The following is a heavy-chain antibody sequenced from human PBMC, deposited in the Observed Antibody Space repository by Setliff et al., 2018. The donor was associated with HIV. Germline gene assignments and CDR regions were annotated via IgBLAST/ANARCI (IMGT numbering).Heavy chain of an antibody. Sequence: PSETLSLTCAVSGHSISSGYYWGWIRQPPGKGLEWIGSIYHSGSTYYNPSLKSRVTISVDTSKNQFSLKLSSVTAADTAVYYCAREYCSSTSCYPYDYWGQGTLVTVSS. V-gene: IGHV4-38-2*02. J-gene: IGHJ4*02. CDR2: IYHSGST. CDR1: GHSISSGYY. CDR3: AREYCSSTSCYPYDY. D-gene: IGHD2-2*01.